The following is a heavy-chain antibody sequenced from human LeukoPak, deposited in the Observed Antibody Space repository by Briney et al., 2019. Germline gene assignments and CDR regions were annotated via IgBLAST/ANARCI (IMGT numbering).Heavy chain of an antibody. CDR2: VYPGDPDT. V-gene: IGHV5-51*01. J-gene: IGHJ4*02. Sequence: GESLKISCKGSGYNFASYWIGWVRQMPGKGLEWMGIVYPGDPDTTYSPSFQGQVTISADKSISTAYLQWSSLKASDTAMYYCARQTYESNGYYYEDYWGQGTLVTVSS. D-gene: IGHD3-22*01. CDR1: GYNFASYW. CDR3: ARQTYESNGYYYEDY.